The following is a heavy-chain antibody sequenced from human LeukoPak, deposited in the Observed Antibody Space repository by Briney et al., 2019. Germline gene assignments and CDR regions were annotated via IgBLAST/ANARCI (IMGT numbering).Heavy chain of an antibody. CDR1: GFTFSSYG. V-gene: IGHV4-59*01. CDR2: IYYSGST. D-gene: IGHD3-9*01. Sequence: GSLRLSCAASGFTFSSYGMHWIRQPPGKGLEWIGYIYYSGSTNYNPSLKSRVTISVDTSKNQFSLKLSSVTAADTALYYCARVTIPYYYMDVWGKGTTVTISS. CDR3: ARVTIPYYYMDV. J-gene: IGHJ6*03.